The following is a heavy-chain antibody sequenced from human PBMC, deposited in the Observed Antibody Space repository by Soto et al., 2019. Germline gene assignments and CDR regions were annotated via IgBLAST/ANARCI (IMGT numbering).Heavy chain of an antibody. D-gene: IGHD3-22*01. CDR3: AKNGGYAYYDSSGYYFAY. Sequence: EVQRLESGGGLVQPGGSLRLSCAASGFTFSSCAMSWFRQSPGKGLELVSAISGSSGGTYYADSVKGRFTISRDNAKNTLLLQMHRVKAEVTALYDCAKNGGYAYYDSSGYYFAYWGQGTLVTVSS. CDR1: GFTFSSCA. V-gene: IGHV3-23*01. CDR2: ISGSSGGT. J-gene: IGHJ4*02.